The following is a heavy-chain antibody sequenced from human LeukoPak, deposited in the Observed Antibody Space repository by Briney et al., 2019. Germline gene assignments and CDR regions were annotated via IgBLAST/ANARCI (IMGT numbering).Heavy chain of an antibody. CDR2: LSGRGGRT. J-gene: IGHJ4*02. CDR3: AKDSWRDQLPFSFDY. V-gene: IGHV3-23*01. D-gene: IGHD2-2*01. Sequence: GGSLTLSCAASGFIFSNYVMSWVRQAPGKGLEWVSGLSGRGGRTFYADSVKGRFTISRDNSKNTLYLQMNSLRAEDTAVYYCAKDSWRDQLPFSFDYWGQGTLVTVSS. CDR1: GFIFSNYV.